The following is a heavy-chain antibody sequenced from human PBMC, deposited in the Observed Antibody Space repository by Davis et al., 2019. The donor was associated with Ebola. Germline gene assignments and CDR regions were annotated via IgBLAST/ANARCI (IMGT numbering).Heavy chain of an antibody. J-gene: IGHJ4*02. CDR3: ARDRLYCASGDGQVVRCLLSDY. V-gene: IGHV1-18*04. Sequence: ASVKVSCKASGYTFTGYYMHWVRQAPGQGLEWMGWISAYNGNTKYAQKLQGRVTMTTDTSTNTAYMELRSLRSDDTAVYYCARDRLYCASGDGQVVRCLLSDYWGQGTLVTVSS. CDR1: GYTFTGYY. D-gene: IGHD6-6*01. CDR2: ISAYNGNT.